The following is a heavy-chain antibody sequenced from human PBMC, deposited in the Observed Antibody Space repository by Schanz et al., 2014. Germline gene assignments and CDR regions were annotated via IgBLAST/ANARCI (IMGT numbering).Heavy chain of an antibody. V-gene: IGHV1-69*04. CDR3: ARDGVDAAAGGNY. D-gene: IGHD6-13*01. CDR1: GGTFSSYA. J-gene: IGHJ4*02. Sequence: QVQLVQSGAEVKKPGSPVKVSCKSSGGTFSSYAISWVRQAPGQGLEWMGRIIPILGIATYAQKFQGRVTMTRDTSTSTVYMELSSLRSEDTAVYYCARDGVDAAAGGNYWGQGTLXTVSS. CDR2: IIPILGIA.